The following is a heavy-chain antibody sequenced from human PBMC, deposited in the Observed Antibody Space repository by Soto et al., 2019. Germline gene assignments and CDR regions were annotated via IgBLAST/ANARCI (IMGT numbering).Heavy chain of an antibody. CDR3: ARGYSTHYLGNWFDP. Sequence: SQTLSLTCAISGDSVSSNSAAWNWIRQSPSRGLEWLGRTYYRSNWYNDYAVSVKSRITINPDASNNQLSLQLSSVTAADTAVYYCARGYSTHYLGNWFDPWGQGTLVTVSS. CDR1: GDSVSSNSAA. D-gene: IGHD2-8*01. J-gene: IGHJ5*02. CDR2: TYYRSNWYN. V-gene: IGHV6-1*01.